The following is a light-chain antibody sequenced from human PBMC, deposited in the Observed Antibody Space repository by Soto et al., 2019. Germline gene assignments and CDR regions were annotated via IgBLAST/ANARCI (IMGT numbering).Light chain of an antibody. J-gene: IGKJ3*01. V-gene: IGKV1-39*01. Sequence: DIQMTQSPSSLSASVGDRVTITCRASQSISSYLNWYQQKPGKAPKVLIYAAFSLQTGVPSRFSRSGSGTDFTLTISSLQPEDFATYYCQQSYSTLFTFGPGTKVALK. CDR2: AAF. CDR3: QQSYSTLFT. CDR1: QSISSY.